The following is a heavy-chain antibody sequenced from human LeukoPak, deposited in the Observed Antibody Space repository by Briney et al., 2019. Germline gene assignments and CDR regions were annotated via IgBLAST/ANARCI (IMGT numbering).Heavy chain of an antibody. CDR1: GFPVSNNY. J-gene: IGHJ4*02. V-gene: IGHV3-66*01. CDR2: IYSGGST. CDR3: ASNDYGDYGFDY. Sequence: PGGSLRLSCAASGFPVSNNYMSWVRQAPGKGLEWVSVIYSGGSTYYADSVKGRFTISRDNSKNTLYLQMNSLRAEDTAVYYCASNDYGDYGFDYWGQGTLVTVSS. D-gene: IGHD4-17*01.